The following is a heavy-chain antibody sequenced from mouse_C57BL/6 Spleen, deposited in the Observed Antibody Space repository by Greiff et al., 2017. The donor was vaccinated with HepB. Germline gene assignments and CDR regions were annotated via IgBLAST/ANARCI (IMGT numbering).Heavy chain of an antibody. J-gene: IGHJ3*01. CDR1: GYTFTDYY. V-gene: IGHV1-19*01. D-gene: IGHD1-1*01. CDR3: ARDYYGSSPFAY. Sequence: EVKLVESGPVLVKPGASVKMSCKASGYTFTDYYMNWVKQSHGKSLEWIGVINPYNGGTSYSQKFKGKATLTVDKSSSTAYMELNSLTSEDSAVYYCARDYYGSSPFAYWGQGTLVTVSA. CDR2: INPYNGGT.